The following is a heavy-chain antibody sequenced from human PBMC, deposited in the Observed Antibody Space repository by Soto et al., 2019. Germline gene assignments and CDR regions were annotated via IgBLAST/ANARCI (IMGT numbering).Heavy chain of an antibody. V-gene: IGHV3-21*01. D-gene: IGHD2-2*01. CDR2: ISSSSSYI. CDR1: GFTFSSYS. CDR3: ARDRVVGYCSSTSCYLNDAFDI. Sequence: EVQLVESGGGLVKPGGSLRLSCAASGFTFSSYSMNWVRQAPGKGLEWVSSISSSSSYIYYADSVKGRFTISRDNAKNSLYLQMNSLRAEDTAVYYCARDRVVGYCSSTSCYLNDAFDIWGPGTMVTVSS. J-gene: IGHJ3*02.